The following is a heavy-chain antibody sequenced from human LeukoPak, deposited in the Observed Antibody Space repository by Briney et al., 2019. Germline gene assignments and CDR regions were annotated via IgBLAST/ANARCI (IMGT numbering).Heavy chain of an antibody. CDR2: ISSSGSTI. Sequence: GWSLRLSCAASGFTFSSYEMKWVRQAPGKGLERVSYISSSGSTIYYADSVKGRFTISRDNAKNSLYLQMNSLRAEDTAVYYCAELGITMIGGVWGKGTTVTISS. CDR1: GFTFSSYE. J-gene: IGHJ6*04. CDR3: AELGITMIGGV. V-gene: IGHV3-48*03. D-gene: IGHD3-10*02.